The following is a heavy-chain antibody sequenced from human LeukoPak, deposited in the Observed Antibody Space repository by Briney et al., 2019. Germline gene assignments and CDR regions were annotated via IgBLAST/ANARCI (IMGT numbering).Heavy chain of an antibody. Sequence: GGSLRLSCAASGFTFSSYWMSWVRQAPGEGLEWVSKIKQYGSEKYYMDSVKGRFTIYRDNAKNSLYLQMNSLRAEDTAVYYCARVGDFWSGYYADYWGQGTLVTVSS. V-gene: IGHV3-7*01. J-gene: IGHJ4*02. CDR1: GFTFSSYW. D-gene: IGHD3-3*01. CDR2: IKQYGSEK. CDR3: ARVGDFWSGYYADY.